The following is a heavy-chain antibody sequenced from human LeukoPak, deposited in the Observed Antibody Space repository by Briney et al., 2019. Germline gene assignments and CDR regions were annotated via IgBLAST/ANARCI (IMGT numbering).Heavy chain of an antibody. CDR1: GDSVSSNSAA. CDR2: TYYRSKWYN. V-gene: IGHV6-1*01. CDR3: ARVRYDFWSGDYYYYGMDV. D-gene: IGHD3-3*01. Sequence: SQTLSLTCAISGDSVSSNSAAWNWIRQSPSRSLEWLGRTYYRSKWYNDYAVSVKSRITINPDTSKNQFSLQLNSVTPEDTAVYYCARVRYDFWSGDYYYYGMDVWGQGTTVTVSS. J-gene: IGHJ6*02.